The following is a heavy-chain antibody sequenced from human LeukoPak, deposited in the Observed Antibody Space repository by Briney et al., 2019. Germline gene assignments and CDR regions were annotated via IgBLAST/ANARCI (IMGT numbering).Heavy chain of an antibody. CDR1: GFTVSSNY. Sequence: GGSLRLSCAASGFTVSSNYMSWVRQAPGKGLEGVSVIYSGGSTYYADSVKGRFTISRHNSKNTLYLQMNSLRAEDTAVYFCAKGLYDSRSPMGAFDVWGLGTMVTVSS. CDR2: IYSGGST. J-gene: IGHJ3*01. V-gene: IGHV3-53*01. D-gene: IGHD3-10*01. CDR3: AKGLYDSRSPMGAFDV.